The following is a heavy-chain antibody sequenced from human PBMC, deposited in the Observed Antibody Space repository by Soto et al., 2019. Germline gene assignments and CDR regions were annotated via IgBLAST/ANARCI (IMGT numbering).Heavy chain of an antibody. CDR1: GGSFSGYY. D-gene: IGHD1-26*01. Sequence: SETLSLTCAVYGGSFSGYYWSWIRQPPGKGLEWIGEINHSGSTNYNPSLKSRVTISVDTSKNQFSLKLSSVTAADTAVYYCARAGGSYRNFDYWGQGTRVTVSS. J-gene: IGHJ4*02. CDR3: ARAGGSYRNFDY. CDR2: INHSGST. V-gene: IGHV4-34*01.